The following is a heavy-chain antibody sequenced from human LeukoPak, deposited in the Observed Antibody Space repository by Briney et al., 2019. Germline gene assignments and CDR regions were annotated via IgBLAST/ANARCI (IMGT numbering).Heavy chain of an antibody. J-gene: IGHJ3*02. Sequence: GESLKISXKGSGYSFTSYWIGWVLQMPGKGLEWMGIIYPGDSDTRYSPSFQGQATISADKSISTAYLQWSSLKASDTAMYYCARREHDYGDRNAFDIWGQGTMVTVSS. D-gene: IGHD4-17*01. CDR2: IYPGDSDT. CDR1: GYSFTSYW. CDR3: ARREHDYGDRNAFDI. V-gene: IGHV5-51*01.